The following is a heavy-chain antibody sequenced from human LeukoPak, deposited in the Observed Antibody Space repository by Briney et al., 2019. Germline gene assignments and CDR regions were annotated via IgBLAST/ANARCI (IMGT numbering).Heavy chain of an antibody. J-gene: IGHJ5*01. D-gene: IGHD4-23*01. Sequence: PGGSLRLSCAASGFSVGTNYMTWVRQAPGKGLEWVSMIYAGVNTYYRDSVKGRFTISRDSSKNTVFLHMSGLRDDDTAVYYCVGGHDLEFEFWGQGTLVTISS. CDR3: VGGHDLEFEF. CDR2: IYAGVNT. V-gene: IGHV3-53*01. CDR1: GFSVGTNY.